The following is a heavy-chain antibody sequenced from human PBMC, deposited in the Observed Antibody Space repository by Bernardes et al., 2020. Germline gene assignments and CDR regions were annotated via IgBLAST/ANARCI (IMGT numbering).Heavy chain of an antibody. CDR1: GGPISISSYY. CDR3: AGRSGMATDY. D-gene: IGHD5-12*01. V-gene: IGHV4-39*01. J-gene: IGHJ4*02. Sequence: SETLSLSCTVSGGPISISSYYWGWIRQHPGKGLEWIGSVYYSGSTYYNPSLKSRVTMSVDTSKNQFSLKLTSVTAADSAVYYCAGRSGMATDYWGQGTLVTVSS. CDR2: VYYSGST.